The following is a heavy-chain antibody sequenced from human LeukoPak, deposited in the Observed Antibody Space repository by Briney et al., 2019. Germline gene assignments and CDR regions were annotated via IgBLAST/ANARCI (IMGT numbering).Heavy chain of an antibody. CDR1: GFTFSSNY. Sequence: GGSLRLSCAASGFTFSSNYMSWVRQAPGKGLEWVSVIYSGGSTYYTDSVKGRLTISRDNSKNTRYLQRKSVRAEDRAVYNCARDLTVMDWAAAGNYIDVWGKGTTVTISS. D-gene: IGHD6-13*01. V-gene: IGHV3-53*01. CDR3: ARDLTVMDWAAAGNYIDV. J-gene: IGHJ6*03. CDR2: IYSGGST.